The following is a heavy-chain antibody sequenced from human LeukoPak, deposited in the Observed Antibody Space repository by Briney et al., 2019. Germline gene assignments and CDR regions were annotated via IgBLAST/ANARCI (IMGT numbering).Heavy chain of an antibody. D-gene: IGHD3-22*01. V-gene: IGHV3-23*01. Sequence: GGSLRLSCAASGFTFNTYGLTWVRQAPGKGLEWVSVISGSGGSTYYADSVKGRFTISRDNSKNTLYLQMNSLRAEDTAVYYCAEGLGSSGYYLGVFDYWGQGALVTVSS. CDR1: GFTFNTYG. CDR2: ISGSGGST. CDR3: AEGLGSSGYYLGVFDY. J-gene: IGHJ4*02.